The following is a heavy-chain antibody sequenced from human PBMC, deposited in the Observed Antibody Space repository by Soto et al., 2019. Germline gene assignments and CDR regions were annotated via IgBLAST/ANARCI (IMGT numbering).Heavy chain of an antibody. CDR3: ARVGVLRFLEWLYFDY. V-gene: IGHV3-23*01. J-gene: IGHJ4*02. CDR1: GFTFSSYA. Sequence: GGSQRLSCSASGFTFSSYAMSWVRQAPGKGLEWVSAISGRGGSTYYADSVKGRFTISRDNSKNTLYLQMNSLRAEDTAVYYCARVGVLRFLEWLYFDYWGQGTLVTVSS. CDR2: ISGRGGST. D-gene: IGHD3-3*01.